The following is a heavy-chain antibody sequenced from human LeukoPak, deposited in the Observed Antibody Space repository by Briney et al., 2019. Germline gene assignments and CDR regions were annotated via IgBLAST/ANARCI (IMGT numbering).Heavy chain of an antibody. CDR3: ATMSGESMIVLAVFGY. J-gene: IGHJ4*02. D-gene: IGHD3-22*01. CDR1: GFTFSNYW. CDR2: IKQDGSEK. Sequence: PGGSLRLSCAASGFTFSNYWMNWVRQAPGKGLEWVANIKQDGSEKYYVDSVKGRFTISRDNAKNSLYLQMNSLRAEDTAVYYCATMSGESMIVLAVFGYWGQGTLVTVSS. V-gene: IGHV3-7*01.